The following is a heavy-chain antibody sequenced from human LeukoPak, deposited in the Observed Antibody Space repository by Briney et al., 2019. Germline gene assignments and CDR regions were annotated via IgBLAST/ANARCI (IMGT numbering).Heavy chain of an antibody. V-gene: IGHV3-23*01. CDR3: AKATRGSSYYDAVEF. Sequence: GGSLRLSCAASGFTFASCAMAWVRQAPGRGLGWVSMISVGGDVTFYADSVKGRFTISRDNSKNTLYLQMNSLRAEDTGIYYCAKATRGSSYYDAVEFWGQGTMVIVSS. D-gene: IGHD3-10*01. CDR1: GFTFASCA. CDR2: ISVGGDVT. J-gene: IGHJ3*01.